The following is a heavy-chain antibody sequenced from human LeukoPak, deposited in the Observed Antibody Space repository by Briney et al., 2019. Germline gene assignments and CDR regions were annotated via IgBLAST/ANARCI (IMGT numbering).Heavy chain of an antibody. D-gene: IGHD6-13*01. CDR3: AREGRSSRVLALDY. Sequence: GGSLRLSCAASGFTFSSYWMSWVRQAPGKGLEWVANIKQDGSEKYYVDSVKGRFTISRDNAKNSLYLQMNSLRAEDTAVYYCAREGRSSRVLALDYRGQGTLVTVSS. V-gene: IGHV3-7*03. J-gene: IGHJ4*02. CDR1: GFTFSSYW. CDR2: IKQDGSEK.